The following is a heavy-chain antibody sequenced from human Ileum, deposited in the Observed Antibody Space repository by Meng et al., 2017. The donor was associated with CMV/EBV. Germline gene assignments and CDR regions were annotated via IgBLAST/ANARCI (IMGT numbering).Heavy chain of an antibody. J-gene: IGHJ4*02. CDR2: IYPGDSDT. V-gene: IGHV5-51*01. Sequence: GGSLRLSCEGSGYSFSHYWIGWVRQMPGKGLEWMGIIYPGDSDTRYSPSFEGQVTISADMSTNTAYLQWSSLQASDTAMYYCARGTTSSRSFDYWGQGTLVTVS. CDR3: ARGTTSSRSFDY. CDR1: GYSFSHYW. D-gene: IGHD6-6*01.